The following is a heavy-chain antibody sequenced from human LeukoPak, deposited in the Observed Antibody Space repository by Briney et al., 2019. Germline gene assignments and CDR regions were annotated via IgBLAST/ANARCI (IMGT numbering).Heavy chain of an antibody. D-gene: IGHD2-15*01. CDR3: ARGRVVVAATSGPTWFDP. CDR2: INHSGST. CDR1: GGSFSGYY. V-gene: IGHV4-34*01. J-gene: IGHJ5*02. Sequence: PSETLSLTCAVYGGSFSGYYWSWIRQPPGKGLEWIGEINHSGSTNYNPSLKSRVTISVDTSKNQFSLKLSSVTAADTAVYYCARGRVVVAATSGPTWFDPWGQGTLVTVSS.